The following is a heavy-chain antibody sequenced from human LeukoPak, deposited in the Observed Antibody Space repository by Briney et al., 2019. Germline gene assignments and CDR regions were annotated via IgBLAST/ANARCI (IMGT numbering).Heavy chain of an antibody. CDR1: GGTFSSYA. CDR2: IIPIFGTA. J-gene: IGHJ6*03. V-gene: IGHV1-69*01. D-gene: IGHD2-21*01. Sequence: GASVKVSCKASGGTFSSYAISWVRQAPGQGLEWMGGIIPIFGTANYAQKFQGRVTITADESTSTAYMELSSLRSEDTAVYYCARDSAYCGGDCYSDYYYYMDVWGKGTTVTVSS. CDR3: ARDSAYCGGDCYSDYYYYMDV.